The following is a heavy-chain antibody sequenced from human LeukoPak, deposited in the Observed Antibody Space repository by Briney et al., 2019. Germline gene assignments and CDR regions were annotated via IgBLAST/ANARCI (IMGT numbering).Heavy chain of an antibody. V-gene: IGHV3-23*01. D-gene: IGHD4-11*01. J-gene: IGHJ4*02. CDR2: ISDIGRT. CDR3: ARERDSAFDS. Sequence: GGSLRLSCAASGFTFSSYAMSWFRQAPGKGLEWVSSISDIGRTYYAGSVKGRFIISRDNSKNTLYVQMNSLRAEDTAIYYCARERDSAFDSWGQGTLVTVSS. CDR1: GFTFSSYA.